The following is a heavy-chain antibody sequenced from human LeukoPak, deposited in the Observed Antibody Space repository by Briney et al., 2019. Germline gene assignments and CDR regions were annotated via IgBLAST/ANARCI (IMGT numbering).Heavy chain of an antibody. J-gene: IGHJ4*02. CDR3: ASEAYYYDSSGYYKY. CDR1: GDSISIH. D-gene: IGHD3-22*01. CDR2: IYTSGST. Sequence: SETLSLTCTVSGDSISIHWSWIRQPAGKGLEWIGRIYTSGSTNYNPSLKSRVTMSVDTSKNQFSLKLSSVTAADTAVYYCASEAYYYDSSGYYKYWGQGTLVTVSS. V-gene: IGHV4-4*07.